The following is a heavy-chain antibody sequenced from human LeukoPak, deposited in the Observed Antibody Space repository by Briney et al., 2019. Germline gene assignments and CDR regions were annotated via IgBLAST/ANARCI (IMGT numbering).Heavy chain of an antibody. CDR2: VYYNGPT. V-gene: IGHV4-39*07. D-gene: IGHD4-23*01. Sequence: PSEILSLTCSVSGGSISSRSSYWGWVRQSPGKGLEWIGSVYYNGPTYYNPSLMSRVTISRDTSKNQFSLKLNSVTAADTAVYYCARDRLRWPKIDYWGQGTLVTVSS. J-gene: IGHJ4*02. CDR1: GGSISSRSSY. CDR3: ARDRLRWPKIDY.